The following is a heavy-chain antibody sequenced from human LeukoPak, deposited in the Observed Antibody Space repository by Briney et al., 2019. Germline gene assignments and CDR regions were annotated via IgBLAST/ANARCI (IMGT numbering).Heavy chain of an antibody. Sequence: ASVKVSCKASGYTFTSYYMHWVRQAPGQGLEWMGIINPSGGSTSYAQKFQGRVTMTRDTSTSTAYMELSSLRSEDTAVYYCARDTTDYYDSSGYYLAYYYYCGMDVWGQGTTVTVSS. CDR3: ARDTTDYYDSSGYYLAYYYYCGMDV. V-gene: IGHV1-46*01. J-gene: IGHJ6*02. CDR1: GYTFTSYY. CDR2: INPSGGST. D-gene: IGHD3-22*01.